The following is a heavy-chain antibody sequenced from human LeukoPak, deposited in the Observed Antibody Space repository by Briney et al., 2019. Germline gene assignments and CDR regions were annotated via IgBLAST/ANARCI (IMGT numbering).Heavy chain of an antibody. CDR1: GGSISGYY. V-gene: IGHV4-59*01. J-gene: IGHJ6*02. Sequence: SETLSLTCTVSGGSISGYYWTWTRQPPGKGLEWIGQIHYSGKADYNPSLRSRITISVDTSKNKMFLKLSSVTAAGAAVYYCARFGIFYDMDVWGRGTTVTVSS. CDR2: IHYSGKA. D-gene: IGHD3-16*01. CDR3: ARFGIFYDMDV.